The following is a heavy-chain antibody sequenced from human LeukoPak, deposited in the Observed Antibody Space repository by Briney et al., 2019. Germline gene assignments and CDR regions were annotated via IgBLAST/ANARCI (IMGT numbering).Heavy chain of an antibody. Sequence: GGSLRLSCAAFTTFAMSWVRQAPGRGLEWVSVISDRGDKTHYADSVRGRFTISRDNSKKTVSLQMNGLRVDDTAVYFCAKVFYTSSFDFSGQGILVTVSP. V-gene: IGHV3-23*01. CDR2: ISDRGDKT. J-gene: IGHJ4*02. CDR3: AKVFYTSSFDF. D-gene: IGHD2/OR15-2a*01. CDR1: TTFA.